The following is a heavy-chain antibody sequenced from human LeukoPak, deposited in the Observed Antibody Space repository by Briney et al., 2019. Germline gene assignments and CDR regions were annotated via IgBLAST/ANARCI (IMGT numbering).Heavy chain of an antibody. D-gene: IGHD5-12*01. CDR1: GFTFSSYA. V-gene: IGHV3-23*01. J-gene: IGHJ4*02. Sequence: PGGSLRLSCAASGFTFSSYAMSWVRQAPVKGLEWVSAISGSGGSTYYADSVKGRFTISRDNSKNTLYLQMNSLRAEDTAVYYCAKDPQYSGYSRFDYWGQGTLVTVSS. CDR3: AKDPQYSGYSRFDY. CDR2: ISGSGGST.